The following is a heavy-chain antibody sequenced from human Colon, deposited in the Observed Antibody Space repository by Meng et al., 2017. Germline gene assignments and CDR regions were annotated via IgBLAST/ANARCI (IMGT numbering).Heavy chain of an antibody. CDR1: GDSITNHNW. Sequence: QVQLRESGPGLVKPSETLSLTCAVSGDSITNHNWLSWVRQPPGKGLEWIGEIPHSGSSAYNPSLKSRVSMSIDKSKNQFSLNLTSVTAADTAMYYCARGGGCSSSSCDLDYWGQGVLVTVSS. V-gene: IGHV4-4*02. J-gene: IGHJ4*02. D-gene: IGHD2-2*01. CDR3: ARGGGCSSSSCDLDY. CDR2: IPHSGSS.